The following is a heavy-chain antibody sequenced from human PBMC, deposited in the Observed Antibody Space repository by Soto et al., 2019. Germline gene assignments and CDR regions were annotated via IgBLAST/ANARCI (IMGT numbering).Heavy chain of an antibody. J-gene: IGHJ4*02. CDR2: ISETGSAA. Sequence: EVQLLESGGGLVQPGGSLRLPCAASGFTFAYYAMSWVRQAPGKGLEWVATISETGSAAYYADSVKGRFTISRDNSANTVYLQMNSLRVEDTAMYYCAKGGAVAKGALGYWGQGTLVAVSS. V-gene: IGHV3-23*01. CDR3: AKGGAVAKGALGY. CDR1: GFTFAYYA. D-gene: IGHD5-12*01.